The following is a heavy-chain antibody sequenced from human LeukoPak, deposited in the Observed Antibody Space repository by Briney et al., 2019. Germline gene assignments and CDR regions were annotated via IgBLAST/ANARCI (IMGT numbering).Heavy chain of an antibody. J-gene: IGHJ6*03. CDR3: ARGSRVYDFWSGYYTGVAPRGTNYMDV. Sequence: SETLSLTRAVYGGSFSGYYWSWIRQPPGKGLEWIGEINHSGSTNYNPSLKSRVTISVDTSKNQFSLKLSSVTAADTAVYYCARGSRVYDFWSGYYTGVAPRGTNYMDVWGKGTTVTVSS. D-gene: IGHD3-3*01. CDR1: GGSFSGYY. CDR2: INHSGST. V-gene: IGHV4-34*01.